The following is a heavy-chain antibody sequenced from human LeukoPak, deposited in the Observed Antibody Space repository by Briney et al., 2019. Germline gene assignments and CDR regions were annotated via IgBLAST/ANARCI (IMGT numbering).Heavy chain of an antibody. CDR3: ARRTATYLVRGIVAFDV. CDR1: TGSISSTLSY. CDR2: VYYSGTT. D-gene: IGHD1-26*01. J-gene: IGHJ3*01. Sequence: SETLSLTCTVSTGSISSTLSYWAWIRQPPGKGLEGLANVYYSGTTYYNPPLKSRLTISVDTTKNQFSLKVRSVTAADTAVYFCARRTATYLVRGIVAFDVWGLGTMVTVSS. V-gene: IGHV4-39*01.